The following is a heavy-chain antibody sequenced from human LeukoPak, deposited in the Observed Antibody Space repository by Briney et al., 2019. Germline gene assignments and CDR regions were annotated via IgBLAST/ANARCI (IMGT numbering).Heavy chain of an antibody. CDR3: ARLDTQAPADAFDI. CDR2: INHSGST. V-gene: IGHV4-34*01. J-gene: IGHJ3*02. CDR1: GGSFSGYY. D-gene: IGHD5-18*01. Sequence: SETLSLTCAVYGGSFSGYYWSWIRQPPGKGLEWIGEINHSGSTNYNPSLKSRVTISVDTSKNQFSLKLSSVTAADTAVYYCARLDTQAPADAFDIWGQGTMVTVSS.